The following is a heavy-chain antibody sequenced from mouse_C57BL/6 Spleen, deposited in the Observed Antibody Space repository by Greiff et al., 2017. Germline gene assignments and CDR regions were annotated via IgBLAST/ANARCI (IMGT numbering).Heavy chain of an antibody. CDR2: IYPGSGST. CDR3: ARCDDGSRFDY. CDR1: GYTFTSYW. J-gene: IGHJ2*01. D-gene: IGHD1-1*01. V-gene: IGHV1-55*01. Sequence: QVQLQQPGAELVKPGASVKMSCKASGYTFTSYWIHWVKQRPGQGLEWIGEIYPGSGSTNYNEKFKSKDTLTVDTSSSTAYMQLSSLTSEDSAVYYCARCDDGSRFDYWGQGTNLTVSS.